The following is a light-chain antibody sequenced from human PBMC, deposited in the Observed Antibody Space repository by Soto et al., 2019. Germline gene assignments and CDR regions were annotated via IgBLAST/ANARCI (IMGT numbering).Light chain of an antibody. CDR1: TNDIGSYNY. J-gene: IGLJ1*01. Sequence: QSALTQPASVSGSPGQSITLSCAGTTNDIGSYNYVSWFQQHPGEAPKLMIYEVNKRPSGVPDRFSGSKSGNTASLTVSGLQAEDEADYYCSSYAGSSNVFGTGTKLTVL. CDR3: SSYAGSSNV. CDR2: EVN. V-gene: IGLV2-8*01.